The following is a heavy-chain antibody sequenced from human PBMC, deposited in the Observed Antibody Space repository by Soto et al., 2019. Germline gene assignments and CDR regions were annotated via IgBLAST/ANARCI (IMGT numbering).Heavy chain of an antibody. CDR1: GATFGNTA. CDR2: IVPLFGTA. Sequence: QVQLVQSGAEVKEPGSSVNVSCKTSGATFGNTAVTWVRQAPGQGLEWIGGIVPLFGTANYAQKFRGRVTITAEESTSTAYMELSSLRTDATAVYYCARDGDPGYSFWSGPLGGGRFDPWGQGTLVTVSS. CDR3: ARDGDPGYSFWSGPLGGGRFDP. J-gene: IGHJ5*02. D-gene: IGHD3-3*01. V-gene: IGHV1-69*12.